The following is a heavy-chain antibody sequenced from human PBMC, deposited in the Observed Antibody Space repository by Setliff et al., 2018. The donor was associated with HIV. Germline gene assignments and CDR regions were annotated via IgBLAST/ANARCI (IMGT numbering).Heavy chain of an antibody. CDR1: GYTFTSYA. CDR2: INAGNGNT. V-gene: IGHV1-3*03. Sequence: ASVKVSCKASGYTFTSYAMHWVRQAPGQRLEWMGWINAGNGNTKYSQEFQGRVTITRDTSASTAYMELSSLRSEDMAVYYCARGPYSSGWYTLDYWGQRTLVTVSS. CDR3: ARGPYSSGWYTLDY. D-gene: IGHD6-19*01. J-gene: IGHJ4*02.